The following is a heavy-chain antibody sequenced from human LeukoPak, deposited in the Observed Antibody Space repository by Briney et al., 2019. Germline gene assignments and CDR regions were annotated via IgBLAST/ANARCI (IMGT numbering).Heavy chain of an antibody. CDR1: GFTFSSYG. V-gene: IGHV3-33*06. CDR3: AKCYYDSSGYYYGFDI. CDR2: IWYDGSNK. D-gene: IGHD3-22*01. Sequence: PGRSLRLSCAASGFTFSSYGMHWVRQAPGKGLEWVAVIWYDGSNKYYADSVKGRFTISRDNSKNTLYLQMNSLRAEDTAVYYCAKCYYDSSGYYYGFDIWGQGTMVTVSS. J-gene: IGHJ3*02.